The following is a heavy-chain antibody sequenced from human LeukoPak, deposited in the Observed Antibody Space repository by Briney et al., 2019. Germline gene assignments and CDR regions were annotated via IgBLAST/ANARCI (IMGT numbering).Heavy chain of an antibody. D-gene: IGHD6-19*01. CDR1: GFTFSSYA. V-gene: IGHV3-30*09. J-gene: IGHJ6*02. CDR2: VSYDGSNK. CDR3: ARRIAVPGTANYYYYGMGV. Sequence: GRSLRLSCAASGFTFSSYAMHWVRQAPGKGLEWVAVVSYDGSNKFYADSVKGRFAISRDNSKNTLYLEMNSLRTEDTAVYYCARRIAVPGTANYYYYGMGVWGQGTTVTVSS.